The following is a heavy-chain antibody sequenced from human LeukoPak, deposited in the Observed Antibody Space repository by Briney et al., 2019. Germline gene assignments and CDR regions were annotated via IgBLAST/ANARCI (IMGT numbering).Heavy chain of an antibody. CDR2: ITVSGST. CDR1: GFTFSNYA. D-gene: IGHD6-25*01. CDR3: AKIAAGGPAYYFDY. V-gene: IGHV3-23*01. Sequence: QPGGSLRLPCAASGFTFSNYAMSWVRQAPGKGLEYVSSITVSGSTYYADSVKGRFTISRDNSKNTLSLQMTSLRAEDTAMYYCAKIAAGGPAYYFDYWGQGTLVTVSS. J-gene: IGHJ4*02.